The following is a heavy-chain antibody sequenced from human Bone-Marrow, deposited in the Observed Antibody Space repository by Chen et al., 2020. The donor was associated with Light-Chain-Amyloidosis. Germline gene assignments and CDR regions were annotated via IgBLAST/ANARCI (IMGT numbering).Heavy chain of an antibody. D-gene: IGHD1-26*01. CDR3: ARDRGSYPGGGYFDY. J-gene: IGHJ4*02. CDR1: GFTVSSNY. CDR2: IYSGDNT. V-gene: IGHV3-53*01. Sequence: EVQLVESGGGLIQPGGSLRLSCAASGFTVSSNYMTWVRQAPGKGLEWVSVIYSGDNTYYADSVMGRFTISRDNSKNTLYLQMNSLRAEDAALYYCARDRGSYPGGGYFDYWGQGTLVSVSS.